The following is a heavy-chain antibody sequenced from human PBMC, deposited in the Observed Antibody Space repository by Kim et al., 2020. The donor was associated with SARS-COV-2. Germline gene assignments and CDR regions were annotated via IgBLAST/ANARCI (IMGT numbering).Heavy chain of an antibody. CDR3: ARTRATQAGWYFDL. V-gene: IGHV3-21*01. D-gene: IGHD5-12*01. Sequence: ADSVKGRFTISRDNAKNSLYLQMNSLRAEDTAVYYCARTRATQAGWYFDLWGRGTLVTVSS. J-gene: IGHJ2*01.